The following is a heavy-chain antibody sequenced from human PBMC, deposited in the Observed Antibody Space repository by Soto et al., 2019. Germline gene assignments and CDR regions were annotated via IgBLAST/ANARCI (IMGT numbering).Heavy chain of an antibody. CDR3: VKNSGWFNT. CDR2: IDGSGGIT. J-gene: IGHJ5*02. D-gene: IGHD3-10*01. CDR1: GLTFGTTD. Sequence: GGSLRLSCAASGLTFGTTDMSWVRQAPGEGLEWVSTIDGSGGITYYADSVKGRFTISRDNSRNTVYLQMNSLRGDDTALYYCVKNSGWFNTWGQGALVTVSS. V-gene: IGHV3-23*01.